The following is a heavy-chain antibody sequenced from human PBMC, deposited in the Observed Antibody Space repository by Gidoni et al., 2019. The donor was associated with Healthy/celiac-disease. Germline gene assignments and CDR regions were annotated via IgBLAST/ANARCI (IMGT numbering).Heavy chain of an antibody. D-gene: IGHD2-15*01. CDR1: GGSISSGGYY. Sequence: QVQLQESGPGLVTPSQTLSLTCTVPGGSISSGGYYWSWIRQHPGKGLEWIGYIYYSGSTYYNPSLKSRVTISVDTSKNQFSLKLSSVTAADTAVYYCARVRVVAASSRYGMDVWGQGTTVTVSS. CDR3: ARVRVVAASSRYGMDV. J-gene: IGHJ6*02. V-gene: IGHV4-31*03. CDR2: IYYSGST.